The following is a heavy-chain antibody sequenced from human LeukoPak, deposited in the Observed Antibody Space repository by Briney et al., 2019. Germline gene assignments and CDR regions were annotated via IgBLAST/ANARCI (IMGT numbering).Heavy chain of an antibody. Sequence: SQTLSLTCTVSGGSISSGSYYWRWIRQPAGKGLEWIGRIYTSGSTNYNPSLKSRVTISVDTSKNQFSLKLSSVTAADTAVYYCARATHDSSGYYGAGVAFDIWGQGTMVTVSS. CDR1: GGSISSGSYY. V-gene: IGHV4-61*02. D-gene: IGHD3-22*01. CDR2: IYTSGST. CDR3: ARATHDSSGYYGAGVAFDI. J-gene: IGHJ3*02.